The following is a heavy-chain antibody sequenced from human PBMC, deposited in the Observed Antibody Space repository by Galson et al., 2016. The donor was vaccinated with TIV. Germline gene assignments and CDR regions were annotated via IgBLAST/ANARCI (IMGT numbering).Heavy chain of an antibody. Sequence: SLRLSCAASGFAVNSNYMSWVRQAPGKGLAWVSLIYSDGHTYYADSVKGRFTISRDSSKNTLFLQMNTLRAEDTAVNYCARVRDRGGYSYGDDAFDIWGQGTMVTVSS. CDR1: GFAVNSNY. J-gene: IGHJ3*02. CDR3: ARVRDRGGYSYGDDAFDI. V-gene: IGHV3-53*01. D-gene: IGHD5-18*01. CDR2: IYSDGHT.